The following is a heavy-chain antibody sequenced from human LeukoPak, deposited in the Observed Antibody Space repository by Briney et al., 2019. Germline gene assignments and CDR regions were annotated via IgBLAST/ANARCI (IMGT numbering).Heavy chain of an antibody. D-gene: IGHD4-23*01. J-gene: IGHJ3*02. V-gene: IGHV1-46*01. CDR3: ARVVRWHDAFDI. Sequence: ASVKVSCKASGYTFTSYYMHWVRQAPGQGREWMGIINPSGGSTSYAQKFQGRVTMTRDTSTSTVYMELSSLRSEDTAVYYCARVVRWHDAFDIWGQGTMVTVSS. CDR1: GYTFTSYY. CDR2: INPSGGST.